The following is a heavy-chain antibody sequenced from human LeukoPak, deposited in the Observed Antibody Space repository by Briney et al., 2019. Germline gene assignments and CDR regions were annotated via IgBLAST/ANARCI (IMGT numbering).Heavy chain of an antibody. CDR1: GFTFSSYA. Sequence: PGGSLRLSCAASGFTFSSYAMSWVRQAPGKGLEWVSAISGSGGSTYYADSVKGRFTVSRDNSKNTLDLQMNSLRAEDTAVYYCARGYCTGNNCRPYYYYGMDVWGRGTTVPVSS. J-gene: IGHJ6*02. CDR3: ARGYCTGNNCRPYYYYGMDV. CDR2: ISGSGGST. V-gene: IGHV3-23*01. D-gene: IGHD2-8*02.